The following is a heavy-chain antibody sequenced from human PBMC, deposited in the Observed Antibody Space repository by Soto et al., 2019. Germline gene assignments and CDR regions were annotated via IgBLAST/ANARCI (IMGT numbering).Heavy chain of an antibody. Sequence: VGSLRLSCAASWFTFTRYRMNWVRQAPGKGLEWVSSISSTTNYIYYGDSMKGRFTISRDNAKNSLYLEMNSLRAEDTAVYYCARESEDLASNFDYWGQGTLVTVSS. J-gene: IGHJ4*02. CDR1: WFTFTRYR. V-gene: IGHV3-21*04. CDR3: ARESEDLASNFDY. CDR2: ISSTTNYI.